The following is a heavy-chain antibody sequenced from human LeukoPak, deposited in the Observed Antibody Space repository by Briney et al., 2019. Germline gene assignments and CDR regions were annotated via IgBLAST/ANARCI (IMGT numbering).Heavy chain of an antibody. D-gene: IGHD6-13*01. J-gene: IGHJ4*02. CDR2: ISWNSGSI. CDR1: GFTFDDYA. V-gene: IGHV3-9*01. CDR3: AKDSGSWTPELFDY. Sequence: GGSLRLSCAASGFTFDDYAMHWVRQAPGKGLEWVSGISWNSGSIGYADSVKGRFTISRDNAKNSLYLLMNSLRAEDTALYYCAKDSGSWTPELFDYWGQGTLVTVSS.